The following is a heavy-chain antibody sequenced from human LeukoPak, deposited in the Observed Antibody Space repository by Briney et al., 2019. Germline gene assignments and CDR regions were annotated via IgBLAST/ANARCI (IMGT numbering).Heavy chain of an antibody. CDR3: ARGLSGYGY. CDR2: INHSGST. D-gene: IGHD5-12*01. J-gene: IGHJ4*02. Sequence: SETLSLTCAVYGGPFSGYYWSWIRQPPGKGLEWIGEINHSGSTNYNPSLKSRVTISVDTSKNQFSLKLSSVTAADTAVYYCARGLSGYGYWGQGTLVTVSS. CDR1: GGPFSGYY. V-gene: IGHV4-34*01.